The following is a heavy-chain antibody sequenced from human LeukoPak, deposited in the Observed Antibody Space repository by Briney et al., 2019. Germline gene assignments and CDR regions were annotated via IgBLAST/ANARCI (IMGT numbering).Heavy chain of an antibody. CDR3: ARGTRYGSGSYYSAGAFDI. CDR2: INHSGST. CDR1: GGSFSGYY. D-gene: IGHD3-10*01. Sequence: SETLSLTCAVYGGSFSGYYWSWIRQPPGRGLEWIGEINHSGSTNYNPSLKSRVTISVDTSKDQFYLKLSSMTAADTAVYYCARGTRYGSGSYYSAGAFDIWGQGTMFTVSS. V-gene: IGHV4-34*01. J-gene: IGHJ3*02.